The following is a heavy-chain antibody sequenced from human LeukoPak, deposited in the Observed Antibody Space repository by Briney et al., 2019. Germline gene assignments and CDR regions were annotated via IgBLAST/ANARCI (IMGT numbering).Heavy chain of an antibody. J-gene: IGHJ6*03. CDR3: ARGRPGRDSSGYDGGYYYYYYMDV. Sequence: ASVKVSCKASGGTFSSYAISWVRQAPGQGLEWMGGIILIFGTANYAQKFQGRVTITADKSTSTAYMELSSLRSEDTAVYYCARGRPGRDSSGYDGGYYYYYYMDVWGKGTTVTVSS. CDR1: GGTFSSYA. V-gene: IGHV1-69*06. D-gene: IGHD3-22*01. CDR2: IILIFGTA.